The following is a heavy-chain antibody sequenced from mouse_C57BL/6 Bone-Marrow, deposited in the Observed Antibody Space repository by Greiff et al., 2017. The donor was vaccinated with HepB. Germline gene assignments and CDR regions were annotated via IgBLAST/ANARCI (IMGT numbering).Heavy chain of an antibody. D-gene: IGHD1-1*01. Sequence: VQLKQSGGGLVKPGGSLKLSCAASGFTFSSYAMSWVRQTPEKRLEWVATISDGGSYTYYPDNVKGRFTISRDNAKNNLYLQMSHLKSEDTAMYYCARGGGSPFAYWGQGTLVTVSA. CDR2: ISDGGSYT. V-gene: IGHV5-4*01. J-gene: IGHJ3*01. CDR3: ARGGGSPFAY. CDR1: GFTFSSYA.